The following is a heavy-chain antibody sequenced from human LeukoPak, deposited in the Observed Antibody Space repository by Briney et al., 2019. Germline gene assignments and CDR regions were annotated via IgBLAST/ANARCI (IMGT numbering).Heavy chain of an antibody. V-gene: IGHV4-59*01. CDR2: TYYSGST. CDR3: ARVEVHSSSWRWDNWFDP. CDR1: GGSISSYY. J-gene: IGHJ5*02. Sequence: SETLSLTCTVSGGSISSYYWSWIRQPPGKGLEWIGYTYYSGSTNYYPSLKSRVTTSVDTSKNQFSLKLSSVTAADTAVYYCARVEVHSSSWRWDNWFDPWGQGTLVTVSS. D-gene: IGHD6-13*01.